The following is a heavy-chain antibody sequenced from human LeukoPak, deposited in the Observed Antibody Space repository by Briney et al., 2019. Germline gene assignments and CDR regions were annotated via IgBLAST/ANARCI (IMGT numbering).Heavy chain of an antibody. J-gene: IGHJ3*02. CDR3: ARDRSNCSSTRCYAFDI. Sequence: SVKVSCKASGGTFSSYAISWVRQAPGQGLEWMGGIIPIFGTANYAQKFQGRVTITADESTSTAYMELSSLRSEDTAVYYCARDRSNCSSTRCYAFDIWGQGTMVTVSS. CDR2: IIPIFGTA. V-gene: IGHV1-69*13. CDR1: GGTFSSYA. D-gene: IGHD2-2*01.